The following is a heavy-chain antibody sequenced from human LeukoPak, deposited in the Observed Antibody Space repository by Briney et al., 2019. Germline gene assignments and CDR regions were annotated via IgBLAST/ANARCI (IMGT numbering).Heavy chain of an antibody. CDR3: ARDQRGILTGTNWFDP. CDR2: ISSSSSYI. J-gene: IGHJ5*02. CDR1: GFSFSDYS. Sequence: KTGGSLRLSCAASGFSFSDYSMNWVRQAPGKGLEWVSSISSSSSYIYYADSVKGRFTISRDNAKNSLYLQMNSLRAEDTAVYYCARDQRGILTGTNWFDPWGQGTLVTVSS. V-gene: IGHV3-21*01. D-gene: IGHD1-20*01.